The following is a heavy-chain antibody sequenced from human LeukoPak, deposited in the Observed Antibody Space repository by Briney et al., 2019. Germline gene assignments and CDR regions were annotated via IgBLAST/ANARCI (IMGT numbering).Heavy chain of an antibody. Sequence: SKTLSLTCTVSGGSISSSSYYWGWIRQPPGKGLEWIGSIYYSGSTYYNPSLKSRVTISVDTSKNQFSLKLTSVTAADTAVYYCVGKARRSGWPYNWFDPWGQGTLVTVSS. CDR3: VGKARRSGWPYNWFDP. CDR2: IYYSGST. CDR1: GGSISSSSYY. D-gene: IGHD6-19*01. J-gene: IGHJ5*02. V-gene: IGHV4-39*01.